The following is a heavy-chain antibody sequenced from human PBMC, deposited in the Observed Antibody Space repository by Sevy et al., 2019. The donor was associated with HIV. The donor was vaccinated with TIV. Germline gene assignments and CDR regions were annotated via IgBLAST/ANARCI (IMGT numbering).Heavy chain of an antibody. J-gene: IGHJ3*02. D-gene: IGHD1-26*01. Sequence: GGSLRLSCAASGFTFSSYAMHWVRQAPGKGLEWVAVISYDGSNKYYADSVKGRFTISRDNSKNTLYLQMNSLRAEDTAVYYCAREREGAFDIXGQGTMVTVSS. CDR1: GFTFSSYA. CDR2: ISYDGSNK. V-gene: IGHV3-30-3*01. CDR3: AREREGAFDI.